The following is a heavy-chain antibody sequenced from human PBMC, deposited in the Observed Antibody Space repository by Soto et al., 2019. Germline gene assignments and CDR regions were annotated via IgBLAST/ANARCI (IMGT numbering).Heavy chain of an antibody. V-gene: IGHV4-38-2*02. Sequence: SETLSLTCAVSGYSISSGYYWGWIRQPPGKGLEWIGSIYHSGSTYYNPSLKSRVTISVDTSKNQFSLKLSSVTAADTAVYYCARDRPPPSSYDFWSGISPYYYYGMDVWGQGTTVT. CDR1: GYSISSGYY. CDR2: IYHSGST. D-gene: IGHD3-3*01. J-gene: IGHJ6*02. CDR3: ARDRPPPSSYDFWSGISPYYYYGMDV.